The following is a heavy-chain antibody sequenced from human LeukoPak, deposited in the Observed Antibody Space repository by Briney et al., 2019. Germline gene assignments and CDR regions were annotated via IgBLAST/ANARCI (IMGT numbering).Heavy chain of an antibody. D-gene: IGHD3-10*01. CDR3: ARDGSGSYYNVPYYYYYYMDV. J-gene: IGHJ6*03. CDR2: ISAYNGNT. CDR1: GYTFTSYG. V-gene: IGHV1-18*01. Sequence: ASVKVSCKASGYTFTSYGISWVRQAPGQGLEWMGWISAYNGNTNYAQKLQGRVTMTTDTSTSTAYMELRSLRSDDTAVYYCARDGSGSYYNVPYYYYYYMDVWGQGTLVTVSS.